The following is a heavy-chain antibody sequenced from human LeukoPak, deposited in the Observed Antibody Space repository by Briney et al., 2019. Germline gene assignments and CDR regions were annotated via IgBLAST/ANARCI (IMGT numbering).Heavy chain of an antibody. CDR2: ISRSSAYI. CDR1: GFTFSDYT. V-gene: IGHV3-21*06. CDR3: VRDGAKLTYCSRNYCPDAYDV. Sequence: GGSLRLSCAASGFTFSDYTISWVRQAPGKGLEWVSSISRSSAYIDYADSVKGRFTISRDNAMTSVYLQMDSLIAEDTAMYYCVRDGAKLTYCSRNYCPDAYDVWGQGTMVTVSS. J-gene: IGHJ3*01. D-gene: IGHD2-2*01.